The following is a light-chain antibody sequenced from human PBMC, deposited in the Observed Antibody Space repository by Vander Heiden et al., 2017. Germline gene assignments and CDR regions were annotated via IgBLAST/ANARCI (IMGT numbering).Light chain of an antibody. V-gene: IGLV2-23*02. CDR1: SSDVGSYSL. J-gene: IGLJ1*01. CDR3: CAYAGRHFV. Sequence: QSALTQPSSVSNSPGQSITISCTGTSSDVGSYSLVSWYQQHPGKARKLMIFEVNKRPAGVSDRFSGSKSGNTAALTISDPQAEDEADYYCCAYAGRHFVFGTGTWVTVL. CDR2: EVN.